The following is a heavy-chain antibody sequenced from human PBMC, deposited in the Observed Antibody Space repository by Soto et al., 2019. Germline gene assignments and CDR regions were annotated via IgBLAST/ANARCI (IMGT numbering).Heavy chain of an antibody. CDR1: GYTFSNFW. D-gene: IGHD6-13*01. CDR2: IYPGDHDT. V-gene: IGHV5-51*01. Sequence: GESLKISCQCSGYTFSNFWIGWVRQLPGKGLEWMGIIYPGDHDTNYSPSFHGKVTISADKSINTAYLQWNSLEASDTAIYYCAVFRSSWFGDGRLDSWGPGTLVTVSS. CDR3: AVFRSSWFGDGRLDS. J-gene: IGHJ4*02.